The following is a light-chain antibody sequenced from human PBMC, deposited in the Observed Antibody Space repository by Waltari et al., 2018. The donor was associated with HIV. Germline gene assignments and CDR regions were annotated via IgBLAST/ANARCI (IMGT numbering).Light chain of an antibody. CDR2: IND. V-gene: IGLV1-44*01. CDR3: AALDDRMSGYVV. J-gene: IGLJ2*01. Sequence: QSGLTQPPSASGAPGQRVIILCSGSMSNIGTNSVNWYQQLPGTAPKLLIYINDQRPSGVPDRFSGSKSGTSASLAISGLQSEDEATYYCAALDDRMSGYVVFGGGTKLTVL. CDR1: MSNIGTNS.